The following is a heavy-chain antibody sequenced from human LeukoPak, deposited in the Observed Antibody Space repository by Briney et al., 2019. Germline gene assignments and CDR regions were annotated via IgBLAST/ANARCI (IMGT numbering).Heavy chain of an antibody. CDR1: GGSISSYY. CDR2: IYYSGST. CDR3: ARTVTVAGEYYFDY. J-gene: IGHJ4*02. V-gene: IGHV4-59*08. Sequence: NASETLSLTCTVSGGSISSYYWSWIRQPPGKGLEWIGYIYYSGSTNYNPSLKSRVTISVDTSKNQFSLKLSSVTAADTAVYYCARTVTVAGEYYFDYWGQGTLVTVSS. D-gene: IGHD6-19*01.